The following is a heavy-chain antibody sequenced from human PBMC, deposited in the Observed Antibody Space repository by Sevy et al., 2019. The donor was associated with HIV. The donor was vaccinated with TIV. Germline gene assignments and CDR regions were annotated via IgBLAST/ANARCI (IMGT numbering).Heavy chain of an antibody. Sequence: ASVKVSCKASGYTFTTYPIGWVRQAPGQGLEWMGWISTYSGETRGAQKFQGRATMTTDTSTSTAYLEVRSLRSDDTAVYYGASDSAGSGNYYADYFDYWGQGTLVTVSS. CDR2: ISTYSGET. CDR1: GYTFTTYP. V-gene: IGHV1-18*01. CDR3: ASDSAGSGNYYADYFDY. J-gene: IGHJ4*02. D-gene: IGHD3-22*01.